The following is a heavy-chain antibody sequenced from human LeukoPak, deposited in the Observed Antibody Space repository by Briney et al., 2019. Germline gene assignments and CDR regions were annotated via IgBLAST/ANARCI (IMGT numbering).Heavy chain of an antibody. CDR3: ANNDYGDLGGY. V-gene: IGHV3-21*01. Sequence: PGGTLRLSCATSGFTFSSYSMNWVRQAPGKGLEWVSSISSSSSHIYYADSVKGRFTISRDNAKNSLYLQMNSLRVEDTAVYYCANNDYGDLGGYWGQGTLVTV. J-gene: IGHJ4*02. CDR1: GFTFSSYS. D-gene: IGHD4-17*01. CDR2: ISSSSSHI.